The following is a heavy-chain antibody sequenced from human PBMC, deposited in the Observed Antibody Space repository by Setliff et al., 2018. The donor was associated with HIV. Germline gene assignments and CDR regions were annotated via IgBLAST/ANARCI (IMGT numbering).Heavy chain of an antibody. D-gene: IGHD7-27*01. V-gene: IGHV1-69*13. CDR3: ARGPLLAGDGPYYFDY. CDR1: GGTFSNHV. Sequence: SVKVSCKTSGGTFSNHVITWVRQAPGQGLEWMGGIIPLSGTANYAQKFRGRLTITADESTRTAHMELSSLRSEDTAVFYCARGPLLAGDGPYYFDYWGQGTRVTVSS. J-gene: IGHJ4*02. CDR2: IIPLSGTA.